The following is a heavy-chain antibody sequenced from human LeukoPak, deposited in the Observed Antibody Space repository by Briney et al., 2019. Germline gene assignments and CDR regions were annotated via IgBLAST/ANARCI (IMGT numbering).Heavy chain of an antibody. V-gene: IGHV3-43*02. CDR1: GFMFHDYA. D-gene: IGHD6-19*01. J-gene: IGHJ4*02. CDR2: ISGDGGST. Sequence: GSLGLSCAAPGFMFHDYAIHWVRHAPGKGLEWVSLISGDGGSTFYADSVKGRFTISRDNSKNSLYLQMNSLRSDDTALYYCARESESSGWYDYWGQGTLVTVSS. CDR3: ARESESSGWYDY.